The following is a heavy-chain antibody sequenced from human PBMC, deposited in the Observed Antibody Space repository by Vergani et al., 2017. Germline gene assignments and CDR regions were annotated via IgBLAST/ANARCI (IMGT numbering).Heavy chain of an antibody. CDR2: IYLRLHP. J-gene: IGHJ4*02. Sequence: QLQLQESGPGLVTPSETLSLTCTVSGDSFTRSNNDWGWVRQPPGRGLEWIWSIYLRLHPLTNPSLKTRVTISVDTTTRQFSLMLRSVTAADTAVYHCTSLVFGDSYFDSWGRGSLVTVSS. V-gene: IGHV4-39*01. D-gene: IGHD4-17*01. CDR3: TSLVFGDSYFDS. CDR1: GDSFTRSNND.